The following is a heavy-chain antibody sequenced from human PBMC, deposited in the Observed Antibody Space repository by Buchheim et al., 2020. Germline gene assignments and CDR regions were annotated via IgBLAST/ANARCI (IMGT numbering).Heavy chain of an antibody. CDR1: GYIFTSFT. D-gene: IGHD3-10*01. J-gene: IGHJ4*02. CDR3: ARGWFGDY. V-gene: IGHV1-3*01. CDR2: INPGSEKT. Sequence: VELVQSGTEVKKPGTSVKLSCKGSGYIFTSFTMHWVRQAPGQGLEWMGWINPGSEKTKYSQKFHDRITLTSDIAADPAYLELSGLRAEDTAVYFCARGWFGDYWSQGTL.